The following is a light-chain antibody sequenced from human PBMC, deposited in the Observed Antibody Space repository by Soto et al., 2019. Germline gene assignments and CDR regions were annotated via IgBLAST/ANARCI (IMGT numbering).Light chain of an antibody. CDR1: QSISSSY. V-gene: IGKV3-20*01. Sequence: EIVLTQSPGTLSLSPGERTTLSCRASQSISSSYLAWYQQKPGQAPRLFVYGASSRATGIPDRFSGSGSGTDFTLTISRLEPEDFALYYCQQYSSTFWTLGQGTKVEIK. CDR3: QQYSSTFWT. J-gene: IGKJ1*01. CDR2: GAS.